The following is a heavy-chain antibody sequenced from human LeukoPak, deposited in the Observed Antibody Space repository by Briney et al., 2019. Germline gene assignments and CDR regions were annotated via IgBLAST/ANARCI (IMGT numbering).Heavy chain of an antibody. D-gene: IGHD6-19*01. CDR3: ARGGIAVVDNWFDP. V-gene: IGHV1-69*05. J-gene: IGHJ5*02. CDR1: GGTFSSYA. CDR2: IIPIFGTA. Sequence: ASVKVSCKASGGTFSSYAISWVRQAPGQGLEWMGGIIPIFGTANYAQKFQGRVTMTRDTSTSTVYMELSSLRSEDTAVYYCARGGIAVVDNWFDPWGQGTLVTVSS.